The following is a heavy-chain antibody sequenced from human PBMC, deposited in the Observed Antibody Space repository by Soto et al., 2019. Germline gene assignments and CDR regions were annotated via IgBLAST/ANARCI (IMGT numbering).Heavy chain of an antibody. J-gene: IGHJ6*02. CDR2: IYYSGST. CDR1: GASISSGGYY. D-gene: IGHD3-3*01. CDR3: ARVRGYDFWSGYYPLYYYYYGMDV. V-gene: IGHV4-61*08. Sequence: SETLSLTCTASGASISSGGYYWSWIRQHPGKGLEWIGYIYYSGSTNYNPSLKSRVTISVDTSKNQFSLKLSSVTAADTAVYYCARVRGYDFWSGYYPLYYYYYGMDVWGQGTTVTVSS.